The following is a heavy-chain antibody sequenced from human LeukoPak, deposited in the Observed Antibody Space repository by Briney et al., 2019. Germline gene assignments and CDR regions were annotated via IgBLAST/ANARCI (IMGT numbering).Heavy chain of an antibody. CDR2: IYHSGST. V-gene: IGHV4-38-2*02. J-gene: IGHJ4*02. CDR1: GYSISSGYY. D-gene: IGHD1-26*01. Sequence: SETVSLTCTVSGYSISSGYYRGWIRQPPGKGLEWIGSIYHSGSTYYNPSLKSRVTISVDTSKNQFSLKLSSVTAADTAVYYCARLAGATPFDYWGQGTLVTVSS. CDR3: ARLAGATPFDY.